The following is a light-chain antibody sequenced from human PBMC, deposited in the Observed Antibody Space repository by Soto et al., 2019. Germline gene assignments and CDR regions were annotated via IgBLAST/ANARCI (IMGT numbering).Light chain of an antibody. V-gene: IGKV3-20*01. CDR3: QQYGSSAWT. CDR1: QSVSSSY. Sequence: EIVLTQSPGTLSLSPGERATLSCRASQSVSSSYLAWYQQKPGQAPRLLIYGASSRATGIPDRFSGSGSGTDVTLTISRREPEDVAVYYCQQYGSSAWTFGQGTKVEIK. J-gene: IGKJ1*01. CDR2: GAS.